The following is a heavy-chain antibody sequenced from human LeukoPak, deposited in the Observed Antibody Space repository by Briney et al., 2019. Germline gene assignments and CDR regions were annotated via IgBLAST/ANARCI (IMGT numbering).Heavy chain of an antibody. J-gene: IGHJ3*02. V-gene: IGHV4-30-4*01. CDR3: ARVPTVTTNWEGALDI. Sequence: SQTLSLTCTVSGGSISSGDYYWSWIRQPPGKGLEWIGYIYYSGSTYYNPSLKSRVTISVDTSKNQFSLKLSSVTAADTAVYYCARVPTVTTNWEGALDIWGQGTMVTVSS. CDR2: IYYSGST. D-gene: IGHD4-17*01. CDR1: GGSISSGDYY.